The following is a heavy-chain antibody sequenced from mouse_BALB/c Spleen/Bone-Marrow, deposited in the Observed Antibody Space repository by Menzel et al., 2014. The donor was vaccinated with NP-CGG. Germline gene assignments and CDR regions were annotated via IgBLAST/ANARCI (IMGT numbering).Heavy chain of an antibody. CDR3: ARGGDRYDDWFAY. J-gene: IGHJ3*01. Sequence: EVQVVESGPELVKPGASVKISCKASGYTLTDYNMHWVKQSHGKSLEWIGYIYPYNGGTGYNQKFKSKATLTVDNSSSTAYMELRSLTSEDSAVYYCARGGDRYDDWFAYWGQGTLVTVSA. CDR2: IYPYNGGT. D-gene: IGHD2-14*01. CDR1: GYTLTDYN. V-gene: IGHV1S29*02.